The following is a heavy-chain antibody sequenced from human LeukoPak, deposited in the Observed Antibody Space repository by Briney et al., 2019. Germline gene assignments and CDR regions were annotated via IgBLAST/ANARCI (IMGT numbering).Heavy chain of an antibody. CDR3: AIDSYPNYYDSSGYYDY. V-gene: IGHV4-39*07. Sequence: SETLSLTCTVSGGSISSSSYYWGWIRQPPGKGLEWIGSIYYSGSTYYNPSLKSRVTISVDTSKNQFSLKLSSVTAADTAVYYCAIDSYPNYYDSSGYYDYWGQGTLVIVSS. CDR1: GGSISSSSYY. CDR2: IYYSGST. J-gene: IGHJ4*02. D-gene: IGHD3-22*01.